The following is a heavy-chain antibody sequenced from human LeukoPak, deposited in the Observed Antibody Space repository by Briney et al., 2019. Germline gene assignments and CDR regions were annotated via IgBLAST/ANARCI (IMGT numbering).Heavy chain of an antibody. J-gene: IGHJ4*02. CDR2: ISYDGSNK. D-gene: IGHD3-22*01. CDR3: AKYDSSGYSPSDY. Sequence: GGSLRLSCAASGFTFSSYGMHWVRQAPGKGLEWVAVISYDGSNKYYADSVKGRFTISRDNSKNTLYLQMNSLRAEDTAVYYCAKYDSSGYSPSDYWGQGTLVTVSS. V-gene: IGHV3-30*18. CDR1: GFTFSSYG.